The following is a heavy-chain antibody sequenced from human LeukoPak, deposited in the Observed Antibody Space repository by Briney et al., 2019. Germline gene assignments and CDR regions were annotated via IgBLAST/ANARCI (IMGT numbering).Heavy chain of an antibody. CDR1: GGSFSGYY. J-gene: IGHJ4*02. Sequence: SETLSLTCAVYGGSFSGYYWSWIRQPPGKGLEWIGEINHSGSTSYNLSLKSRVTISVDTSKNQFSLKLSSVTAADTAVYYCARAGTAMVDDYWGQGTLVTVSS. D-gene: IGHD5-18*01. V-gene: IGHV4-34*01. CDR3: ARAGTAMVDDY. CDR2: INHSGST.